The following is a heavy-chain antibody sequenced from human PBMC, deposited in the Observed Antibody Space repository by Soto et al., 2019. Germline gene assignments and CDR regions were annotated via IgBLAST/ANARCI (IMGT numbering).Heavy chain of an antibody. CDR2: IYPSGST. CDR3: VRGRSYSVYDF. Sequence: SETLSLTCTVSGGSISGHAWIWVRQPAGRGLEWIGHIYPSGSTSYNPSLRSRVTMSLDTSNDQIFLNLTSVTAADTAVFYCVRGRSYSVYDFWGPGTLVTVSS. V-gene: IGHV4-4*07. D-gene: IGHD5-12*01. CDR1: GGSISGHA. J-gene: IGHJ4*02.